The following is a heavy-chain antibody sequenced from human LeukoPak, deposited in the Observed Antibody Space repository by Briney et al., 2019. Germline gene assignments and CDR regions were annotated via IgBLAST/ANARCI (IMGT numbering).Heavy chain of an antibody. CDR1: GGPLSSSPDY. D-gene: IGHD3-10*01. V-gene: IGHV4-39*01. J-gene: IGHJ4*02. CDR2: ISYSGST. Sequence: SETLSLTCTVSGGPLSSSPDYWGWIRQPPGKGLEGIGSISYSGSTFYNPSLKSRLTISVDTSKNQFSLELSFLTAAGTAVFYCARLSPYLGSGSSAFPDDFWGQGTLVTVPS. CDR3: ARLSPYLGSGSSAFPDDF.